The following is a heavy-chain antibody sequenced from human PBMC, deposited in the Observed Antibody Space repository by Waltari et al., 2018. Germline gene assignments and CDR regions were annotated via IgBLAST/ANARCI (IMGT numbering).Heavy chain of an antibody. CDR1: GFTFSSYA. Sequence: QVQLVESGGGVVQPGRSLRLSCAASGFTFSSYAMHWVRQAPGKGLEWVAVISYDGSNKYNADAVKGRFTISRDNSKNTLYLQMNSLGAEDTAVYYCARANGYSSGWYSYWGQGTLVTVSS. D-gene: IGHD6-19*01. V-gene: IGHV3-30-3*01. J-gene: IGHJ4*02. CDR3: ARANGYSSGWYSY. CDR2: ISYDGSNK.